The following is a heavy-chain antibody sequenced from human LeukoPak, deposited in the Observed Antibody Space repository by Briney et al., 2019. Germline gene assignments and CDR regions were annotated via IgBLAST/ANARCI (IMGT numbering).Heavy chain of an antibody. CDR1: GFTFSSYA. D-gene: IGHD3-16*02. Sequence: GGSLRLSCAASGFTFSSYAMSWVRQAPGKGLEWVSAISGSGGSTYYADSVKGRFTISRDNSKNTLYLQMNSLRAEDTAVYYCAKALYDYVWGSYRMPFDYWGQGTLVTVSS. V-gene: IGHV3-23*01. CDR2: ISGSGGST. J-gene: IGHJ4*02. CDR3: AKALYDYVWGSYRMPFDY.